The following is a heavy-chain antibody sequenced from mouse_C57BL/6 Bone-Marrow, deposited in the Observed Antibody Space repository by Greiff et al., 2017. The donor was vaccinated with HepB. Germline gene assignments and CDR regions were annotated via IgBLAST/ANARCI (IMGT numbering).Heavy chain of an antibody. J-gene: IGHJ4*01. CDR3: ARGSTTIVYYYSMDY. CDR1: GFTFTDYY. CDR2: IRNKANGYTT. Sequence: DVKLVESGGGLVQPGGSLSLSCAASGFTFTDYYMSWVRQPPGKALEWLGFIRNKANGYTTEYSASVKGRFTISRDNSQSILYLQMNALRAEDSGTYYCARGSTTIVYYYSMDYWGQGTSVTVSS. V-gene: IGHV7-3*01. D-gene: IGHD1-1*01.